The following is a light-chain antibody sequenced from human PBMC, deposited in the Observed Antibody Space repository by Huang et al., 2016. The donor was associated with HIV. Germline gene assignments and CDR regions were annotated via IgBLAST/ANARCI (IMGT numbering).Light chain of an antibody. CDR2: AAS. J-gene: IGKJ3*01. CDR1: QSISSY. CDR3: QQSYSNTFT. V-gene: IGKV1-39*01. Sequence: DIQMPQSPSSLSASVGDSVIITCRASQSISSYVNWYQQQPGKAPNLLIYAASSLQSGVPSRCSGSGSGTDFTLTIRSLQPEDFATYYCQQSYSNTFTFGAGTKVDVK.